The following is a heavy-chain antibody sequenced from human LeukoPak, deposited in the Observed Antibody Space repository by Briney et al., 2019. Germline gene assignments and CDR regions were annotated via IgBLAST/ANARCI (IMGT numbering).Heavy chain of an antibody. CDR3: ARHLAIFGVVANYFDY. J-gene: IGHJ4*02. V-gene: IGHV4-38-2*01. Sequence: SETLSLTCVVSGYSISSGYYWGWIRQPPGKGLEWIGSIYHSGSTYYNPSLKSRVTMSVDTSKNQFSLKLSSVTAADMAVYYCARHLAIFGVVANYFDYWGQGTLVTVSS. CDR1: GYSISSGYY. D-gene: IGHD3-3*01. CDR2: IYHSGST.